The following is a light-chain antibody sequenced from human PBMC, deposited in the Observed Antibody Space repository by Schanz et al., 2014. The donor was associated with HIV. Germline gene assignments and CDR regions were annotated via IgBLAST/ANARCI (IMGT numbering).Light chain of an antibody. Sequence: QSALTQPASVSGSPGQSITISCTGVRGDVGDHNYVSWYKQHPGKAPKIMIFEVSKRPSGVPDRFSGSKSGNTASLTVSGLQAEDEADYYCSSSGGSNNFVIFGGGTKLTVL. CDR3: SSSGGSNNFVI. CDR2: EVS. J-gene: IGLJ2*01. CDR1: RGDVGDHNY. V-gene: IGLV2-8*01.